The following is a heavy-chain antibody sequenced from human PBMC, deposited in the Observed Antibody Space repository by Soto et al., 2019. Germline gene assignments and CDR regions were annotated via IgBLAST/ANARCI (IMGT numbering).Heavy chain of an antibody. J-gene: IGHJ4*02. CDR3: ANAPHRNCSGGSCYSAFDY. CDR1: GFTFSSYA. D-gene: IGHD2-15*01. Sequence: GGSLRLSCAASGFTFSSYAMSWVRQAPGKGLEWVSAISGSGGSTYYADSVKGRFTISRDNSKNTLYLQMNSLRAEDTAVYYCANAPHRNCSGGSCYSAFDYWGQGTLVTVSS. V-gene: IGHV3-23*01. CDR2: ISGSGGST.